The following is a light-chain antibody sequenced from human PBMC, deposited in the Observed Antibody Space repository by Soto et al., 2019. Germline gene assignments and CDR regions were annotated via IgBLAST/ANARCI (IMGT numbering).Light chain of an antibody. CDR1: QSVSSSY. J-gene: IGKJ4*01. Sequence: EIVLTQSPGTLSLSPGERATFSCRASQSVSSSYIAWYQQKRGQAPRRLIYGASIRATGIPDRFSGSGSGTDFTLTITRLEPEDFAVYYCQQYQSLTFGGGTKVDI. CDR2: GAS. CDR3: QQYQSLT. V-gene: IGKV3-20*01.